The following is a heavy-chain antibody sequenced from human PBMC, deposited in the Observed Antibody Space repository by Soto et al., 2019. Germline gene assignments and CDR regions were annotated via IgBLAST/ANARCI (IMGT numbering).Heavy chain of an antibody. V-gene: IGHV4-59*01. CDR3: ARGRGSGSSFYYYGMDV. D-gene: IGHD3-10*01. CDR1: GGSISSYY. J-gene: IGHJ6*02. CDR2: IYYSGST. Sequence: TWETLSLTCTVSGGSISSYYWSWIRQPPGKGLEWIGYIYYSGSTNYNPSLKSRVTISVDTSKNQFSLKLSSVTAADTAVYYCARGRGSGSSFYYYGMDVWGQGTTVTVSS.